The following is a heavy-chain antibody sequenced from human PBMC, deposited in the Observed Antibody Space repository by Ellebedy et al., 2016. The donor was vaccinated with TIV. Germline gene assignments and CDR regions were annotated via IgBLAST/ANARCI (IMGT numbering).Heavy chain of an antibody. CDR3: ARSRVVAVPTIFDY. D-gene: IGHD2-2*01. CDR2: MNPNSGNT. V-gene: IGHV1-18*01. CDR1: GYSFRSYG. J-gene: IGHJ4*02. Sequence: ASVKVSCKASGYSFRSYGITWVRQATGQGLEWMGWMNPNSGNTDSAQKFQGRVTMTTDTSTSTVYMELRSLRSDDTAVYYCARSRVVAVPTIFDYWGQGTLVTVSS.